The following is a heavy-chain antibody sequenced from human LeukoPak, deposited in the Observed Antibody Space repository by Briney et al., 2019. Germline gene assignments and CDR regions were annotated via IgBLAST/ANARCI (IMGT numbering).Heavy chain of an antibody. V-gene: IGHV3-21*01. J-gene: IGHJ4*02. CDR2: ISSSSSYI. CDR1: GFTFSSYS. D-gene: IGHD1-26*01. CDR3: VARSGSYFTLDH. Sequence: GGSLRLSCAASGFTFSSYSMNWVRQAPGKGLEWVSSISSSSSYIYYADSVKGRFTISRDNAKKSLFLQMNSLRAEDTAVYYCVARSGSYFTLDHWGQGTLVTVSS.